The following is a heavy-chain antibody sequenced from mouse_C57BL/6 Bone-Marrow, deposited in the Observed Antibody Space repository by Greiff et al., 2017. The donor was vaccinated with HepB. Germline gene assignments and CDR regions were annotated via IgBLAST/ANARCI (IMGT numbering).Heavy chain of an antibody. CDR2: ISDGGSYT. D-gene: IGHD4-1*01. CDR3: ARLDWAWFAY. CDR1: GFTFSSYA. J-gene: IGHJ3*01. V-gene: IGHV5-4*03. Sequence: EVMLVESGGGLVKPGGSLKLSCAASGFTFSSYAMSWVRQTPEKRLEWVATISDGGSYTSYPDNVKGRFTISRDNAKNNLYLQRSHLKSEDTAMYYCARLDWAWFAYWGQGTLVTVSA.